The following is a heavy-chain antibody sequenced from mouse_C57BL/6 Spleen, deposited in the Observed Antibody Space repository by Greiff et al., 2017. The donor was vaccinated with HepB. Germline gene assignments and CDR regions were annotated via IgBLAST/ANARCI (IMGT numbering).Heavy chain of an antibody. CDR2: INPSSGYT. J-gene: IGHJ3*01. CDR3: AREGSKPAWFAY. CDR1: GYTFTSYC. Sequence: VQLQQSGAELAKPGASVTLSCKASGYTFTSYCMHWVKQRPGQGLEWIGYINPSSGYTKYNQKFKDKATLTADKSSSTAYMQLSSLSYEDSAVYYCAREGSKPAWFAYWGQGTLVTVSA. D-gene: IGHD2-5*01. V-gene: IGHV1-7*01.